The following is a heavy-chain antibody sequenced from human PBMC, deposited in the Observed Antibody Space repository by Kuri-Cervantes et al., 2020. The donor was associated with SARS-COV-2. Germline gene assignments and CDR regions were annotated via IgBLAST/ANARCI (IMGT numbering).Heavy chain of an antibody. CDR1: GFTFSSYE. CDR2: ISSSGSTI. D-gene: IGHD3-3*01. V-gene: IGHV3-48*03. CDR3: ARTGPSAVTIFGVVTRHGMDV. J-gene: IGHJ6*02. Sequence: GESLKISCAASGFTFSSYEMNWVRQAPGKGLEWVSYISSSGSTIYYADSVKGRFTISRDNAKNSLYLQMNGLRAEDTAVYYCARTGPSAVTIFGVVTRHGMDVWGQGTMVTVSS.